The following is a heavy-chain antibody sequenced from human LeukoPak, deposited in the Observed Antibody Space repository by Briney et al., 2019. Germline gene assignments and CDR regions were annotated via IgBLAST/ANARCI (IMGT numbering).Heavy chain of an antibody. CDR3: ARRYYDSSGYLYFDY. Sequence: SETLSLTCTVSGGSISSYYWTWIRQPPGKGLEWIGYIYYSGSTNYNPSLKSRVTISSDTSKNQFSLKLSSVTAADTAVYYCARRYYDSSGYLYFDYWGQGTLVTVSS. D-gene: IGHD3-22*01. CDR1: GGSISSYY. CDR2: IYYSGST. J-gene: IGHJ4*02. V-gene: IGHV4-59*13.